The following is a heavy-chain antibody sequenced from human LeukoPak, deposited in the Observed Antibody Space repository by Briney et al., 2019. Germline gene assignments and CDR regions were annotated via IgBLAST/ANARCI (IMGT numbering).Heavy chain of an antibody. V-gene: IGHV4-59*12. Sequence: SETLSLTCTVSGGSISRYYWNWIRQPPGKGLEWIGYIYYTGSTNYNPSLKSRVTISLDTSKNQFSLNLNSVTAADTAVYCCARAGQGYCTSASCYLSLDYWGQGTLVTVSS. D-gene: IGHD2-2*01. CDR2: IYYTGST. CDR1: GGSISRYY. CDR3: ARAGQGYCTSASCYLSLDY. J-gene: IGHJ4*02.